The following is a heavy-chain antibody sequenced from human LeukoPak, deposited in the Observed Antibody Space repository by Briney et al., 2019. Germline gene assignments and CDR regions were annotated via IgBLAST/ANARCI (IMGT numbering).Heavy chain of an antibody. V-gene: IGHV3-23*01. CDR1: GFTFSGYA. D-gene: IGHD3-10*01. Sequence: GGSLRLSCAASGFTFSGYAMSWVRQAPGKGLEWVSAISGSGGSTYYADSVKGRFTISRDNSKNTLYLQMNSLRAGDTAVYYCAKYEGSSNSGFDPWGQGTLVTVSS. CDR3: AKYEGSSNSGFDP. CDR2: ISGSGGST. J-gene: IGHJ5*02.